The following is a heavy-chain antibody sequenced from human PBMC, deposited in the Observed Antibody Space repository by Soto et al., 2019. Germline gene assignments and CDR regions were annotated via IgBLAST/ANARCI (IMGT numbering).Heavy chain of an antibody. CDR2: ISGSGGST. V-gene: IGHV3-23*01. J-gene: IGHJ6*02. CDR1: GFTFSSYA. Sequence: EVQLLESGGGLVQPGGSLRLSCAASGFTFSSYAMSWVRQAPGKGLEWVSAISGSGGSTYYADSVKGRFTISRYNSKNMLYLQMNNLRAEDTAVYYGAKDVFRSPYDCGMDVWGQGTTVTVSS. CDR3: AKDVFRSPYDCGMDV.